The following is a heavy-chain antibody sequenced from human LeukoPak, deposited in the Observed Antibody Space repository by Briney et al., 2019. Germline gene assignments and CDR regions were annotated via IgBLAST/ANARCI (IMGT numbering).Heavy chain of an antibody. D-gene: IGHD5-18*01. J-gene: IGHJ4*02. CDR2: IYYTGTT. Sequence: SETLSLTCTVSNGSISSFYWTWIRQPPGKGLEWIGYIYYTGTTDYNPSLKSRVTISVDTPKNQFSLKLSSVTAADTAVYYCARGYGRHFDYWGQGTLVTVSS. CDR3: ARGYGRHFDY. CDR1: NGSISSFY. V-gene: IGHV4-59*01.